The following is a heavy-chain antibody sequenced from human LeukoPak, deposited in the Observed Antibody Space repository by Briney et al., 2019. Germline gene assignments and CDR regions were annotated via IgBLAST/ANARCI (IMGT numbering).Heavy chain of an antibody. Sequence: SETLSLTCTVSGGSISSGDYYWSWIRQLPGKGLEWIGYIYYSGSTYYNPSLKGRVTISVDTSKNQFSLKLSSVTAADTAVYYCARVALGYFDPWGQGTVVTVSS. V-gene: IGHV4-30-4*08. CDR1: GGSISSGDYY. D-gene: IGHD2-15*01. CDR2: IYYSGST. J-gene: IGHJ5*02. CDR3: ARVALGYFDP.